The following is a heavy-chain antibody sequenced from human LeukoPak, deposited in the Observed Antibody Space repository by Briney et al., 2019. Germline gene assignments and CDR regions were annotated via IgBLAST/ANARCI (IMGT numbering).Heavy chain of an antibody. CDR3: ARDLTGRVSYGGNPRSDAFDI. Sequence: PSETLSLTCTVSGGSISSGGYYWSWIRQPPGKGLEWIGYIYHSGSTYYNPSLKSRVTISVDRSKNQFSLKLSSVTAADTAVYYCARDLTGRVSYGGNPRSDAFDIWGQGKMVTVSS. D-gene: IGHD4-23*01. V-gene: IGHV4-30-2*01. CDR2: IYHSGST. J-gene: IGHJ3*02. CDR1: GGSISSGGYY.